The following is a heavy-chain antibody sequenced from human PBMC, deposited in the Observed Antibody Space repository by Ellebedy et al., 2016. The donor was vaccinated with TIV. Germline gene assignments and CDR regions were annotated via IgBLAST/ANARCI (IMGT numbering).Heavy chain of an antibody. CDR3: ARAPRGGTDY. J-gene: IGHJ4*02. D-gene: IGHD3-10*01. CDR1: RFTFSNYW. CDR2: INIDGSST. V-gene: IGHV3-74*01. Sequence: GESLKISCAASRFTFSNYWMHWVRQAPGKGPVWVSRINIDGSSTSYADSVKGRFTISRDNAKNSLYLQMDSLRAEDTAVYFCARAPRGGTDYWGQGTLVTVSS.